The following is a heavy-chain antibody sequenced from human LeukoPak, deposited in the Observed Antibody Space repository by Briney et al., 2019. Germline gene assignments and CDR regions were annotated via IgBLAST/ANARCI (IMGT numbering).Heavy chain of an antibody. D-gene: IGHD5-18*01. CDR1: GGSISSGGFY. J-gene: IGHJ4*02. V-gene: IGHV4-31*03. CDR3: ARDRIGPGGIQLIYFDY. Sequence: SETLSLTCTVSGGSISSGGFYWSWIRQHPGKGLEWIGYIYYSGSTYYNPSLKSRVTISVDTSKTRFSLNLYSVTAADTAVYYCARDRIGPGGIQLIYFDYWGQGTLVTVSS. CDR2: IYYSGST.